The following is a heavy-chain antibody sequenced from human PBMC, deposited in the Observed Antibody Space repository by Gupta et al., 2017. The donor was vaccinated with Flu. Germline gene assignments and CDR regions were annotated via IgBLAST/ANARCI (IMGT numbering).Heavy chain of an antibody. CDR1: GGSISSGGYY. D-gene: IGHD6-19*01. V-gene: IGHV4-31*03. J-gene: IGHJ4*02. Sequence: QVQLQESGPGLVKPSQTLSLTCTVSGGSISSGGYYWSWIRQHPGKGLEWIGYLYYSGSTYYNPSLKSRVTISVDTSKNQFSLKLSSVTAADTAVYYCARRRRIAVAGTGSFDYWGQGTLVTVSS. CDR2: LYYSGST. CDR3: ARRRRIAVAGTGSFDY.